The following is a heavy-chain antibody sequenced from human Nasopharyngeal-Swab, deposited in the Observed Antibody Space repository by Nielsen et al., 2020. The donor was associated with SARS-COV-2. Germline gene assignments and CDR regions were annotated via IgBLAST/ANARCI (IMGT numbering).Heavy chain of an antibody. CDR2: ISGSGGST. D-gene: IGHD2/OR15-2a*01. CDR3: AKGYFLDY. J-gene: IGHJ4*02. CDR1: GFTFSSYA. Sequence: GESLKISCAASGFTFSSYAMSWVRQAPGKGPEWVSAISGSGGSTYYADSVKGRFTISRDNSKNTLYLQMNSLRAEDTAVYYCAKGYFLDYWGQGTLVTVSS. V-gene: IGHV3-23*01.